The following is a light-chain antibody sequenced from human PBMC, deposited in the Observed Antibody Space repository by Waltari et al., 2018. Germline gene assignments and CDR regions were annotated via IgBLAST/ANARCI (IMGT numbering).Light chain of an antibody. CDR3: QSFDSNVRGGVV. CDR2: GNN. Sequence: QSILTQPTSVSGAPGQRVTISCTGSSSNIGAGHDVHWYQAFPGTAPKLLIYGNNNRPSGVPDRVSGSKSGSSASLAINGRQAEDEADYYCQSFDSNVRGGVVFGGGTKVTVL. CDR1: SSNIGAGHD. V-gene: IGLV1-40*01. J-gene: IGLJ3*02.